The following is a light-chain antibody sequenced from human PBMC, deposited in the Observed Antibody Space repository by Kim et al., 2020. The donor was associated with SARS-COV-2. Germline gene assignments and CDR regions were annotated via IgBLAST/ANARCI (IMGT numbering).Light chain of an antibody. CDR2: DDS. CDR1: NMGSKS. Sequence: APGKTARITCGGNNMGSKSVHWYQQKPGQAPVLVVYDDSDRPSGIPERFSGSNSGDTATLTISRVEAGDEADYYCQVWDSSSYHSFFGGGTQLTVL. CDR3: QVWDSSSYHSF. J-gene: IGLJ2*01. V-gene: IGLV3-21*03.